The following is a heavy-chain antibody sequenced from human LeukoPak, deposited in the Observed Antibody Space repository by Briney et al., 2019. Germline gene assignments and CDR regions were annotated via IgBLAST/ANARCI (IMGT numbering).Heavy chain of an antibody. CDR3: ARRSGIAVAGAFDY. Sequence: GGSLRLSCAASGFTFSNYAMRWVRQAPGKGLEWVSGISGSGDSTYYADSVKGRITTSRDNTKNTLYLQMNSLRAEDMAVYYCARRSGIAVAGAFDYWGQGTPVTVSS. CDR1: GFTFSNYA. CDR2: ISGSGDST. V-gene: IGHV3-23*01. D-gene: IGHD6-19*01. J-gene: IGHJ4*02.